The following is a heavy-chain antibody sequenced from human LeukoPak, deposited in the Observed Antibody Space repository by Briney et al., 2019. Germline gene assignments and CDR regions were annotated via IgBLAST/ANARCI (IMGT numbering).Heavy chain of an antibody. D-gene: IGHD3-22*01. CDR2: IYYSGST. CDR3: ARDRLDYDRTKTFDY. Sequence: PSETLSLTCTVSGGSISSSSYYWGWIRQPPGKGLEWIGSIYYSGSTYYNPSLKSRVTISVDTSKNQFSLKLSSVTAADTAVYYCARDRLDYDRTKTFDYWGQGTLVTVSS. CDR1: GGSISSSSYY. V-gene: IGHV4-39*07. J-gene: IGHJ4*02.